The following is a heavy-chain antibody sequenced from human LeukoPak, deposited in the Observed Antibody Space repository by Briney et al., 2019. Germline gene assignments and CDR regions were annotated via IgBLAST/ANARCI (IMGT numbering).Heavy chain of an antibody. V-gene: IGHV3-9*01. J-gene: IGHJ4*02. CDR2: ISWNSGSI. CDR1: GFTFDDYA. D-gene: IGHD6-13*01. Sequence: GGSLRLSCAASGFTFDDYAMHWVRQAPGKGLEWVSGISWNSGSIGYADSVKGRFTISRDNAKNSLYLQMNSLRAEDTALYYCAKALEQQLVRPYFGYWGQGTLVTVSS. CDR3: AKALEQQLVRPYFGY.